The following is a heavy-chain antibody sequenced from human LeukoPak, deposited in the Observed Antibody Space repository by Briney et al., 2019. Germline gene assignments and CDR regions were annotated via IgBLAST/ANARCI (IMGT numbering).Heavy chain of an antibody. V-gene: IGHV4-34*01. D-gene: IGHD4-17*01. CDR1: GGSFSGYY. Sequence: PSETLSLTCAVYGGSFSGYYWSCIRQPPGKGLEWIGEINHSGSTNYNPSLKSRVTISVDTSKNQFSLKLSSVTAADTAVYYCARLHGDYKIDYWGQGTLVTVSS. J-gene: IGHJ4*02. CDR2: INHSGST. CDR3: ARLHGDYKIDY.